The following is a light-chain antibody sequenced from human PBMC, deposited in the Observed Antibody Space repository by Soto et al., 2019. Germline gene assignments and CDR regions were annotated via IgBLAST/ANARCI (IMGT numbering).Light chain of an antibody. CDR2: HAS. Sequence: EIVMTQSPATLSVSPGERATLSCRASQSVSNNLAWYQQKPGQAPRLLIYHASTRATGIPARFSGSGSGTESTLTIIRLQSEDFAVYYCQQYNKWPLTFGGGTKVEIK. V-gene: IGKV3-15*01. CDR1: QSVSNN. CDR3: QQYNKWPLT. J-gene: IGKJ4*01.